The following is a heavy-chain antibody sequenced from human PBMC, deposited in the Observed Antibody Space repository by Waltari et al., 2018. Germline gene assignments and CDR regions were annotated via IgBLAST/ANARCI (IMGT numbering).Heavy chain of an antibody. J-gene: IGHJ4*02. CDR1: GFTFDASA. V-gene: IGHV3-9*03. CDR2: ISWNSGSI. CDR3: AKGFWSGYYDPFDY. Sequence: EVQLVESGGGLVQPGRSLRLSCAASGFTFDASAMHSVRQAPGKGLEWVSGISWNSGSIGYADSVKGRFTISRDNAKNSLYLQMNSLRAEDMALYYCAKGFWSGYYDPFDYWGQGTLVTVSS. D-gene: IGHD3-3*01.